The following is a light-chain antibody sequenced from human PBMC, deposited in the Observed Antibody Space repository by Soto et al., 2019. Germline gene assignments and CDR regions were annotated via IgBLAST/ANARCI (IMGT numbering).Light chain of an antibody. CDR3: QQFSSYPLT. CDR1: QTVRNNY. Sequence: EFVLTQAPGTLSLSPLERSTLSCIASQTVRNNYLAWYQQKPGQAPRLLIYDASSGATGIPDRFSGGGSGTDFTLTISRLEPEDFAVYYCQQFSSYPLTFGGGTKVDIK. J-gene: IGKJ4*01. CDR2: DAS. V-gene: IGKV3-20*01.